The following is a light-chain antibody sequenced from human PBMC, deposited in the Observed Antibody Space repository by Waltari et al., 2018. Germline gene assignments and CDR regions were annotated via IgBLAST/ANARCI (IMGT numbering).Light chain of an antibody. V-gene: IGKV3-11*01. CDR3: QQRSNWQGLT. J-gene: IGKJ4*01. CDR2: DAS. CDR1: QSVSSY. Sequence: EIVLTQSPATLSLSPGKRATLSCRASQSVSSYLAWYQQKPGQAPRLLIYDASNRATGIPARFSGSGSGTDFTLTISSLEPEDFAVYYCQQRSNWQGLTFGGGTKVEIK.